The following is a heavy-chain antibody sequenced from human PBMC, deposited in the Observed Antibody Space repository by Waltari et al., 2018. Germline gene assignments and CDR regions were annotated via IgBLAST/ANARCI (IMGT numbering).Heavy chain of an antibody. D-gene: IGHD2-2*01. CDR1: GYTFTSYG. J-gene: IGHJ1*01. Sequence: QVQLVQSGAEVKKPGASVKVSCKASGYTFTSYGISWVRQAPGQGREWMGWISAYNGNTNYAQKLQGRVTMTTDTSTSTAYMELRSLRSDDTAVYYCARAYSSGGEDIVVVGGFQHWGQGTLVTVSS. CDR3: ARAYSSGGEDIVVVGGFQH. V-gene: IGHV1-18*01. CDR2: ISAYNGNT.